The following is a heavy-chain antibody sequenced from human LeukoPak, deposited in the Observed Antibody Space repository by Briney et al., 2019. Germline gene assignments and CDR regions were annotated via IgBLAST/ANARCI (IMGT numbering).Heavy chain of an antibody. V-gene: IGHV3-21*01. CDR2: ISSSSSYI. J-gene: IGHJ4*02. CDR3: ARSNSSGWAFDY. Sequence: GGSLRLSCAASGFTFSSYSMNWVRQAPGKGLEWASSISSSSSYIYYADSVKGRFTISRDNAKNSLYLQMNSLRAEDTAVYYCARSNSSGWAFDYWGQGTLVTVSS. CDR1: GFTFSSYS. D-gene: IGHD6-19*01.